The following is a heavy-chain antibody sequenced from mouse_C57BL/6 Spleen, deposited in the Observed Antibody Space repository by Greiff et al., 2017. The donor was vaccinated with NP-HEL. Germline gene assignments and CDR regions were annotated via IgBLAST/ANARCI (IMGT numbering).Heavy chain of an antibody. D-gene: IGHD6-1*01. Sequence: VQLQQSGPELVKPGASVKMSCKASGYTFTDYNMHWVQQSHGKSLEWIGYINPNNGGTSYNQKFKCKATLTVNKSSSTAYMELRSLTSEDSAVYYCASASYYAMDYWGQGTSVTVSS. CDR1: GYTFTDYN. V-gene: IGHV1-22*01. J-gene: IGHJ4*01. CDR2: INPNNGGT. CDR3: ASASYYAMDY.